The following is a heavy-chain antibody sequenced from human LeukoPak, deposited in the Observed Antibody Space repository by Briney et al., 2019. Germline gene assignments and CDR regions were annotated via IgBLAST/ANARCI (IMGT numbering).Heavy chain of an antibody. V-gene: IGHV4-34*01. J-gene: IGHJ4*02. Sequence: PSETLSLTCAVYGGSFSGYYWSWIRQPPGKGLEWIGEINHSGSTNYNPSLKSRVTISVETSKNQFSLKLSSVTAADTAVYYCARAKRTMVRGVLDYWGQGTLVTVSS. CDR3: ARAKRTMVRGVLDY. CDR1: GGSFSGYY. D-gene: IGHD3-10*01. CDR2: INHSGST.